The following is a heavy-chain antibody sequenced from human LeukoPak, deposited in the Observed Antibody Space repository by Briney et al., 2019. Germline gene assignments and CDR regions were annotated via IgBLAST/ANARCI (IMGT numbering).Heavy chain of an antibody. Sequence: SETLSLTCAVYGGSFSGYYWSWIRQPPGKGLEWIGEINHSGSANYNPSLKSRVTISVDTSKNQFSLKLSSVTAADTAVYYCARAYSNYYYYHYMDVWGKGTTVTVSS. CDR3: ARAYSNYYYYHYMDV. J-gene: IGHJ6*03. V-gene: IGHV4-34*01. CDR2: INHSGSA. D-gene: IGHD4-11*01. CDR1: GGSFSGYY.